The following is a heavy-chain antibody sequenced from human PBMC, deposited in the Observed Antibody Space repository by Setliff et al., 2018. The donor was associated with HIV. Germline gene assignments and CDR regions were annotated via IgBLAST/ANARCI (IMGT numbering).Heavy chain of an antibody. CDR1: GGSISSGSYY. J-gene: IGHJ4*02. V-gene: IGHV4-61*02. D-gene: IGHD3-22*01. CDR2: IYTSGST. CDR3: ARGTYYYETSCYHCDKTWAGTCFDY. Sequence: PSETLSLTCTVSGGSISSGSYYWSWIRQPAGKGLEWIGRIYTSGSTNYNPSLKSRLTISVDTSKNLFSLRVTSVTAADTAVYYCARGTYYYETSCYHCDKTWAGTCFDYWGQGTLVTVSS.